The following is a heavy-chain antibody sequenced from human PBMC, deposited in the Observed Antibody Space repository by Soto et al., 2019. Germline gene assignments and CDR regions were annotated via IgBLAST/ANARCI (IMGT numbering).Heavy chain of an antibody. Sequence: GESLKISCAASGFTFSSYAMSWVRQAPGKGLEWVSAISGSGGSTYYADSVKGRFTISRDNSKNTLYLQMNSLRAEDTAVYYCAKGRYYYDSSGYYHYYYYYYGMDVWGQGTTVTVSS. CDR3: AKGRYYYDSSGYYHYYYYYYGMDV. J-gene: IGHJ6*02. V-gene: IGHV3-23*01. CDR1: GFTFSSYA. CDR2: ISGSGGST. D-gene: IGHD3-22*01.